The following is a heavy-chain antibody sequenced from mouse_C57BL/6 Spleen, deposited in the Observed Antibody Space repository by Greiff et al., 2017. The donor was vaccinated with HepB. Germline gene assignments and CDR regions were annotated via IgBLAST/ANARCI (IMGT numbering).Heavy chain of an antibody. V-gene: IGHV5-17*01. CDR1: GFTFSDYG. CDR2: ISSGSSTI. D-gene: IGHD1-1*01. CDR3: ARGGAITTVPSYWYFDV. J-gene: IGHJ1*03. Sequence: EVQLVESGGGLVKPGGSLKLSCAASGFTFSDYGMHWVRQAPEKGLEWVAYISSGSSTIYYADTVKGRFTISRDNAKNTLFLQMTSLRSEDTAMYYCARGGAITTVPSYWYFDVWGTGTTVTVSS.